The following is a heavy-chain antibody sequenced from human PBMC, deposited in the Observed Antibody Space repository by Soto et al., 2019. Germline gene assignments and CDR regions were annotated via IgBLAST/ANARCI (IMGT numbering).Heavy chain of an antibody. CDR2: VSVGGST. J-gene: IGHJ4*02. V-gene: IGHV3-23*01. CDR3: ATRRGAGGHFDY. D-gene: IGHD2-15*01. CDR1: GFTFSSYA. Sequence: DVQLLESGGGLVQPEGSLRLSCAASGFTFSSYAMGWVRQGPGKGLEWVAVVSVGGSTHYADSVRGRFTISRDNSQNTLSLQMKRLTAEDTAVYFCATRRGAGGHFDYWGQGALVTVSS.